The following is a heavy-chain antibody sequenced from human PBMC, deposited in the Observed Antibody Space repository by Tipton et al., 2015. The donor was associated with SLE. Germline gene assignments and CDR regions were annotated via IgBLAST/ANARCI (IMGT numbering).Heavy chain of an antibody. CDR3: ARDKYCTAGSGIDWYFDV. Sequence: TLSLTCTVSGGSINNYYWSWIRQPPGKGLEWIGYIYSSGSTNYNPPLKSRVTISVDTSENQFSLKLSSVSAADTAVYYCARDKYCTAGSGIDWYFDVWGRGTLVTVSA. CDR1: GGSINNYY. D-gene: IGHD2-8*02. CDR2: IYSSGST. V-gene: IGHV4-4*08. J-gene: IGHJ2*01.